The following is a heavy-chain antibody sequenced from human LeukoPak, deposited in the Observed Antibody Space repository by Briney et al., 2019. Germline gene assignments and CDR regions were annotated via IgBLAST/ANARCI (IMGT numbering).Heavy chain of an antibody. J-gene: IGHJ5*02. V-gene: IGHV1-8*01. CDR3: ARGWGYDSLTGYDH. CDR1: GYTFTNYD. D-gene: IGHD3-9*01. Sequence: ASVKVSCKASGYTFTNYDINWVRQATGQGLEWMGWMNPNSGNTGYAQKFQGRLTMTRNTSINTAFMELSSLRSEDTATYYCARGWGYDSLTGYDHWGLGTVVTVSS. CDR2: MNPNSGNT.